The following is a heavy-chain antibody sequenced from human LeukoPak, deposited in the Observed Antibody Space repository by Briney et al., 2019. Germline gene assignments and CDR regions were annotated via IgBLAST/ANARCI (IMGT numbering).Heavy chain of an antibody. CDR3: AKGVRSGTYYNCFDP. V-gene: IGHV3-43*02. D-gene: IGHD1-26*01. CDR2: ISGDGGST. Sequence: GVSLRLSCAASGFTFDDYAMHWVRQAPGKGLEGVSLISGDGGSTYYADSVKGRFTISRDTSTNSLYLQMSSLRAEDTAFYYCAKGVRSGTYYNCFDPWGQGTLVTVSS. CDR1: GFTFDDYA. J-gene: IGHJ5*02.